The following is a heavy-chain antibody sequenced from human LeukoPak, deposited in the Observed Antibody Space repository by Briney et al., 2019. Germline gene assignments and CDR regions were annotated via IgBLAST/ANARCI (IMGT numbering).Heavy chain of an antibody. Sequence: GGSLRLSCAASGFTFSSYAMNWVRQAPGKGLEWVANIKQDGGEKYYVDSVKGRFTISRDNAKNSLYLQMNSLRAEDTAVYYCARDHIVGATNFDDWGQGTLVTVSS. CDR3: ARDHIVGATNFDD. J-gene: IGHJ4*02. CDR1: GFTFSSYA. V-gene: IGHV3-7*05. D-gene: IGHD1-26*01. CDR2: IKQDGGEK.